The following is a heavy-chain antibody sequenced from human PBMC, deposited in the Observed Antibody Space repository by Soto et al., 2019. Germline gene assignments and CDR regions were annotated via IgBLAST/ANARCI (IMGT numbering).Heavy chain of an antibody. CDR1: GFTVSSNY. CDR2: IYSGGST. CDR3: ARVRYSGYDYYYYYMDV. V-gene: IGHV3-53*04. Sequence: GGSLRLSCAASGFTVSSNYMSWVRQAPGKGLEWVSVIYSGGSTYYADSVKGRFTISRHNSKNTLYLQMNSLRAEDTAVYYCARVRYSGYDYYYYYMDVWGKGTTVTVSS. J-gene: IGHJ6*03. D-gene: IGHD5-12*01.